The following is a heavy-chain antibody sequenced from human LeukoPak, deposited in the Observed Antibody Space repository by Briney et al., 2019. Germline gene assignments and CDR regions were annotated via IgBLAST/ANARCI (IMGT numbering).Heavy chain of an antibody. CDR1: EFTFSTYW. D-gene: IGHD3-3*01. Sequence: AGGSLRLSCAASEFTFSTYWMSWVRQAPGRGLEWVANINPGGGEKNYVDSVKGRFTISRDNGKKSLYLQMDSLRAEDTAVYYCARDVGPLAITIFGVVNGAFDYWGQGTLVTVSS. J-gene: IGHJ4*02. CDR3: ARDVGPLAITIFGVVNGAFDY. V-gene: IGHV3-7*01. CDR2: INPGGGEK.